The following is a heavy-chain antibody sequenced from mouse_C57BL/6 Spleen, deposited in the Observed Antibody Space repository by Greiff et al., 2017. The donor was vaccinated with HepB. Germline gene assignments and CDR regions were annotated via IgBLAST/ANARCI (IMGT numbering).Heavy chain of an antibody. CDR1: GFTFSDYG. J-gene: IGHJ3*01. Sequence: EVKLEESGGGLVKPGGSLKLSCAASGFTFSDYGMHWVRQAPEKGLEWVAYISSGSSTIYYADTVKGRFTISRDNAKNTLFLQMTSLRSEDTAMYYCARGDYPAYWGQGTLVTVSA. D-gene: IGHD2-4*01. CDR2: ISSGSSTI. CDR3: ARGDYPAY. V-gene: IGHV5-17*01.